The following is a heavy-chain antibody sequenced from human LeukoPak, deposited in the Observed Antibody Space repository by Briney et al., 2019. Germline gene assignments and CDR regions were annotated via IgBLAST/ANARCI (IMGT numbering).Heavy chain of an antibody. CDR2: ISAYNGNT. V-gene: IGHV1-18*01. J-gene: IGHJ4*02. Sequence: ASVKVSCKASGYTFTSYGISWVRQAPGRGLEWMGWISAYNGNTNYAQRLQGRVTMITDTSTSIAYMELRSLRSDDTAVFYCARSGVTMSFGTFDYWGQGTLVTVSS. D-gene: IGHD4-17*01. CDR3: ARSGVTMSFGTFDY. CDR1: GYTFTSYG.